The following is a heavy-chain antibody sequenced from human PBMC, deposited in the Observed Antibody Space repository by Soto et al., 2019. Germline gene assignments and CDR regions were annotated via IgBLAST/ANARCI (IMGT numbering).Heavy chain of an antibody. CDR3: ARDRIGNLYYGMDV. J-gene: IGHJ6*02. CDR1: GFTVSSNY. V-gene: IGHV3-53*01. CDR2: IYSGGST. D-gene: IGHD1-1*01. Sequence: PGGSLRLSCAASGFTVSSNYMSWVRQAPGKGLEWVSVIYSGGSTYYADSVKGRFTISRDNSKNTLYLQMNSLRAEDTAVYYCARDRIGNLYYGMDVWGQGTTVTVSS.